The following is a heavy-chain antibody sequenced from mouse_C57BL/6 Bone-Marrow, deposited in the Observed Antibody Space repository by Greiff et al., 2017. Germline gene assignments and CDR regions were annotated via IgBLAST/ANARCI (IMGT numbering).Heavy chain of an antibody. J-gene: IGHJ1*03. CDR3: AATTVGYWYFDV. Sequence: QVQLQQSGAELARPGASVKLSCKASGYTFTSYGISWVKQRTGQGLEWIGEIYPRSGNTYYNEKFKGKATLTADKSSSTAYMELRSLTSEDSAVYFCAATTVGYWYFDVWGTGTTVTVSS. D-gene: IGHD1-1*01. CDR2: IYPRSGNT. V-gene: IGHV1-81*01. CDR1: GYTFTSYG.